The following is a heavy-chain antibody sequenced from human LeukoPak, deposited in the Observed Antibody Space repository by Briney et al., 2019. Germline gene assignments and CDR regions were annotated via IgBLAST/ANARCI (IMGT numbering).Heavy chain of an antibody. Sequence: GGSLRLSCAASGFTFSSYWMSCVRQAPGKGLEWVANIKQDGSEKYYVDSVRGRFTISRDNTKNSLHLQMNNLRPEDTALYYCVKDGALRPRNYCDTLYHFDYWGQGTLVTVSS. V-gene: IGHV3-7*03. CDR3: VKDGALRPRNYCDTLYHFDY. CDR2: IKQDGSEK. D-gene: IGHD2/OR15-2a*01. CDR1: GFTFSSYW. J-gene: IGHJ4*02.